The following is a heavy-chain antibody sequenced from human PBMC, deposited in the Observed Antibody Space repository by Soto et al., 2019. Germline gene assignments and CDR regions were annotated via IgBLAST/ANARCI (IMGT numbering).Heavy chain of an antibody. J-gene: IGHJ4*02. CDR1: GFSLSTSVVG. Sequence: QITVKESGPTLVKPTQTLTLTCTFSGFSLSTSVVGVGWIRQPPGKALEWLALIYWDDDKRYRPSLKSRLTITKDTSKNQVVLTLTNMDPVDTATYYCAYRRIRSDLDYWGQGTLGTVSS. CDR3: AYRRIRSDLDY. V-gene: IGHV2-5*02. CDR2: IYWDDDK.